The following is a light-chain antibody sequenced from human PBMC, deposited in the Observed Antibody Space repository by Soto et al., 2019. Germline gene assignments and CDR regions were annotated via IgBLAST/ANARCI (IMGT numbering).Light chain of an antibody. CDR2: EVS. V-gene: IGLV2-14*01. Sequence: QSALTQPASVSGSRGQSITISCTGTSSDVGAYNFVSWYQQFPGKAPKLMIYEVSNRPSGVSDRFSGSKSGNTASLIISGLQAEDEADYYCSSQTGSATMVFGGGTKLTVL. CDR1: SSDVGAYNF. J-gene: IGLJ2*01. CDR3: SSQTGSATMV.